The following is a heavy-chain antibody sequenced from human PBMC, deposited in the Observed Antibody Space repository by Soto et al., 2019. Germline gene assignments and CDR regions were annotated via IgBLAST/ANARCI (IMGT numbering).Heavy chain of an antibody. CDR2: IKQDGSEK. V-gene: IGHV3-7*03. J-gene: IGHJ6*02. CDR3: ARDRRITMVRGVIIGYYYYGMDV. D-gene: IGHD3-10*01. CDR1: GFTFSSYW. Sequence: EVQLVESGGGLVQPGGSLRLSCAASGFTFSSYWMSWVRQAPGKGLEWVANIKQDGSEKYYVDSVKGRFTISRDNAKNSLYLQMNSLRAEDTAVYYCARDRRITMVRGVIIGYYYYGMDVWGQGTTVTVSS.